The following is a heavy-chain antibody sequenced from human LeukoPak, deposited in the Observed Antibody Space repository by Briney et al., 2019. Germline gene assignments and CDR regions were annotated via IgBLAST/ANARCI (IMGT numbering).Heavy chain of an antibody. CDR3: AKADGSVAGPPSGH. CDR2: ISYDGSDK. V-gene: IGHV3-30-3*01. D-gene: IGHD6-19*01. J-gene: IGHJ4*02. CDR1: GFTFSSYA. Sequence: GGSLRLSCAASGFTFSSYAMHWVRQAPGKGLEWVAIISYDGSDKYYADSVKGRLTISRDNSKSTLYLQMISLRTEDTAVYYCAKADGSVAGPPSGHWGQGTLVTVSS.